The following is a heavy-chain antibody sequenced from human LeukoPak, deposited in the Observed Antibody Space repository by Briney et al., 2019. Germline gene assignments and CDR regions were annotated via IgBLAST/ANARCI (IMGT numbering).Heavy chain of an antibody. V-gene: IGHV1-69*13. CDR3: ARNGYSYGQVDY. CDR1: GGTFSSYA. D-gene: IGHD5-18*01. J-gene: IGHJ4*02. CDR2: IIPIFGTA. Sequence: SVKVSCKASGGTFSSYAISWVRQAPGQGLEWMGGIIPIFGTANYAQKFQGRVTITADESTSTAYMELSSLRSEDTAVYYCARNGYSYGQVDYWGQGTLVTVSS.